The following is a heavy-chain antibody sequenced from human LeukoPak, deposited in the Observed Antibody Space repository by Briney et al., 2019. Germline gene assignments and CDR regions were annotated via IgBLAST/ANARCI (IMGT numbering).Heavy chain of an antibody. CDR1: GGSISGYY. D-gene: IGHD3-22*01. CDR2: IYSSGST. CDR3: ARQIVGARALDY. V-gene: IGHV4-59*08. Sequence: PSETLSLTCTVSGGSISGYYWSWIRQPPGKGLEWIAYIYSSGSTNYNPSLKGRVTVSVDPSKNQFSLKLSSVTAADTAVYFCARQIVGARALDYWGQGTLINVSS. J-gene: IGHJ4*02.